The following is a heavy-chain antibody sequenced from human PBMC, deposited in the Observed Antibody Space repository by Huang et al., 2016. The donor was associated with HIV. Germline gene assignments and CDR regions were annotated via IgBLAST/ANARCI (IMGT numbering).Heavy chain of an antibody. CDR3: ARGYGLTYWHKVTYRYAFDV. CDR1: GYDFGKYD. V-gene: IGHV1-8*03. CDR2: VNPHSGNT. D-gene: IGHD3-16*02. Sequence: QVQLVQSGPEVRKPGASVKLPCKASGYDFGKYDIHWVRQAGGQGLEWRGWVNPHSGNTGISRKFQGRETTTRDISAKTVFMELRSLTSHDTGVYFCARGYGLTYWHKVTYRYAFDVWGQGTEVIVTA. J-gene: IGHJ3*01.